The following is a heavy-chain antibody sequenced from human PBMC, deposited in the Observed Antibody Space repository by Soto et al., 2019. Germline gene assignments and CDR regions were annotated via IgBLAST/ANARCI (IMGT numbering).Heavy chain of an antibody. CDR3: ASGASRWYPYFFDS. Sequence: QAQVVQSGAEVRKPGSSVKLSCKASEGTFNSYAIAWVRQAPGQGLEWMGGIIPYYNTLNYAQKFQDRVTITADDSTNTVYMELSSLRSADKAVYFCASGASRWYPYFFDSWAQGTLVTVSS. D-gene: IGHD6-13*01. V-gene: IGHV1-69*01. CDR2: IIPYYNTL. J-gene: IGHJ4*02. CDR1: EGTFNSYA.